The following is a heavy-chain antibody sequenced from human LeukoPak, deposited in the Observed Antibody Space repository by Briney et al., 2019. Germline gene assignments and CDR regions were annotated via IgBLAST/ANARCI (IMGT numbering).Heavy chain of an antibody. V-gene: IGHV4-34*01. CDR2: INHSGST. CDR1: GGSFSGYY. D-gene: IGHD1-26*01. Sequence: SETLSLTCAVYGGSFSGYYWSWIRQPPGKGLEWIGEINHSGSTNYNPSLKSRVTISVDTSKNQFSLKLSSVTAADTAVYYCAGVGATHAFDIWGQGTMVTVSS. J-gene: IGHJ3*02. CDR3: AGVGATHAFDI.